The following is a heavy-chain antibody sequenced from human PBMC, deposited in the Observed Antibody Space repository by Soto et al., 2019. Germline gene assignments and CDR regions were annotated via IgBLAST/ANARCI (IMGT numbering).Heavy chain of an antibody. J-gene: IGHJ5*02. V-gene: IGHV1-2*02. CDR3: ARDFQVTGYYDFWSGYLPFDP. CDR2: INPNSGGT. Sequence: GASVKVSCKASGYTFTGYYMHWVRQAPGQGLEWMGWINPNSGGTNYAQKFQGRVTMTRDTSISTAYMELSRLRSDDTAVYYCARDFQVTGYYDFWSGYLPFDPWGQGTLVTVSS. D-gene: IGHD3-3*01. CDR1: GYTFTGYY.